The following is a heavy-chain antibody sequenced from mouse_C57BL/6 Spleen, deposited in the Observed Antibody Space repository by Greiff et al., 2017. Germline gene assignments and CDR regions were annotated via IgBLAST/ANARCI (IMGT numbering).Heavy chain of an antibody. D-gene: IGHD2-3*01. CDR1: GYTFTSYW. V-gene: IGHV1-52*01. CDR3: ARYPDGYFFDD. CDR2: IDPSDSET. J-gene: IGHJ2*01. Sequence: QVQLQQPGAELVRPGSSVKLSCKASGYTFTSYWMHWVKQRPIQGLEWIGNIDPSDSETHYNQKFKDKATLTVDKSSSTAYMQLSSLTSEDSAVYYCARYPDGYFFDDWGQGTTLTVSS.